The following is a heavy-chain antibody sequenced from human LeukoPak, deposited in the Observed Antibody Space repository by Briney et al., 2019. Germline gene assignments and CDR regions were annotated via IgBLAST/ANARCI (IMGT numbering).Heavy chain of an antibody. CDR2: INHSGST. V-gene: IGHV4-34*01. Sequence: GSLRLSCAASGFTFSSYGMHWVRQPPGKGLEWLGEINHSGSTNYNPSLKSRVTISVDTSKNQFSLKLSSVTAADTAVYCCARGHRPAYDSSGYYPRGAFDIWGQGTMVTVSS. D-gene: IGHD3-22*01. CDR3: ARGHRPAYDSSGYYPRGAFDI. J-gene: IGHJ3*02. CDR1: GFTFSSYG.